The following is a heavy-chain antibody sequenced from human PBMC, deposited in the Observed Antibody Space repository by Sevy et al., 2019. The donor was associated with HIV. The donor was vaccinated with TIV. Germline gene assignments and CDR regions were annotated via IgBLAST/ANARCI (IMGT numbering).Heavy chain of an antibody. D-gene: IGHD3-9*01. J-gene: IGHJ6*02. CDR2: IWYDGSNK. Sequence: GGSLRLSCAASGFTFSSYGMHWVRQAPGKGLEWVAVIWYDGSNKYYADSVKGRFTISRDNSKNTLFLQMNSLGAEDTAVYYCARGRRGDILTGYLVRDYYYYYGMDVWGQGTTVTVSS. V-gene: IGHV3-33*01. CDR1: GFTFSSYG. CDR3: ARGRRGDILTGYLVRDYYYYYGMDV.